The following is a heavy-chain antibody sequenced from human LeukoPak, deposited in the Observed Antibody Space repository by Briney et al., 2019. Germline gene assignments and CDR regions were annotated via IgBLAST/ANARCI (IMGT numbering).Heavy chain of an antibody. J-gene: IGHJ1*01. CDR2: ISSSLNYI. D-gene: IGHD6-13*01. CDR1: GFTFSSYS. V-gene: IGHV3-21*01. Sequence: GGSLRLSCAASGFTFSSYSMNWVRQAPGKGLEWVSSISSSLNYIYYADSVKGRFTISRDNAKNSLYLQMNSLRAEDTAVYYCARGGYSSTLYGRYQHWGQGTLVTVSP. CDR3: ARGGYSSTLYGRYQH.